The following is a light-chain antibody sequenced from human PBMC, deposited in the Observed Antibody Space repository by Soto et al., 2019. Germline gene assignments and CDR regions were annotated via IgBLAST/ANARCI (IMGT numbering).Light chain of an antibody. CDR1: QAISSW. CDR3: QQYERYST. Sequence: DIQMTQSPSSVSASIGERVTITCRASQAISSWVAWYQQKPGKAPKLLMSAASRLQSGVPSRFSGSGSGTDFSLTISSLQPEDSATYYCQQYERYSTFGQGTKVDIK. J-gene: IGKJ1*01. V-gene: IGKV1-12*01. CDR2: AAS.